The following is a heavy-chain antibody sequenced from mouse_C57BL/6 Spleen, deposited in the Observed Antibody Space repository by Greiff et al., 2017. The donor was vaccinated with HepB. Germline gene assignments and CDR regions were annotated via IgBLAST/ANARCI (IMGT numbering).Heavy chain of an antibody. CDR3: ARMARTIN. J-gene: IGHJ2*01. Sequence: EVQGVESGGGLVQPGGSLKLSCAASGFTSSSYGMSWVRQTPDKRLELVATINSNGGSTYYPDSVKGRFTISRDNAKNTLYLQMSSLKSEDTAMYYCARMARTINWGQGTTLTVSS. V-gene: IGHV5-6-3*01. CDR1: GFTSSSYG. CDR2: INSNGGST.